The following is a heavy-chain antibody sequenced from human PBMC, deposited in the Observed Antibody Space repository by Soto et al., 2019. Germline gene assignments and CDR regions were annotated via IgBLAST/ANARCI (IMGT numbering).Heavy chain of an antibody. CDR2: FDPEDGET. J-gene: IGHJ4*02. V-gene: IGHV1-24*01. D-gene: IGHD1-1*01. CDR3: ARDFQRSRTFDY. Sequence: GASVKVSCKVSGYTLTELSMHCVRQAPGKGLEWMGGFDPEDGETIYAQKFQGRVTITRDTSASTAYMELSSLRSEDTAVYYCARDFQRSRTFDYWGQGTLVTVSS. CDR1: GYTLTELS.